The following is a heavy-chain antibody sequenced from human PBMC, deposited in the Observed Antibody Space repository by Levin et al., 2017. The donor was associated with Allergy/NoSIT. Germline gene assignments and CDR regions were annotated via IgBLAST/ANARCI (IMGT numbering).Heavy chain of an antibody. Sequence: GGSLRLSCAASGFTFSSYWMHWVRQAPGKGLVWVSRINSDGSSTSYADSVKGRFTISRDNAKNTLYLQMNSLRAEDTAVYYCARPDYGDYPYNWFDPWGQGTLVTVSS. V-gene: IGHV3-74*01. CDR1: GFTFSSYW. CDR2: INSDGSST. CDR3: ARPDYGDYPYNWFDP. J-gene: IGHJ5*02. D-gene: IGHD4-17*01.